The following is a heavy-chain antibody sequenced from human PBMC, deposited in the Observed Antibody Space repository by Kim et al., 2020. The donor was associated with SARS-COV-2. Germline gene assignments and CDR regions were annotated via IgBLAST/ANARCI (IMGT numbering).Heavy chain of an antibody. CDR3: AKAHDSDILTGYYPASRRGVYFDY. D-gene: IGHD3-9*01. V-gene: IGHV3-23*01. J-gene: IGHJ4*02. Sequence: GGSLRLSCAASGFTFSSYAMSWVRQAPGKGLEWVSAISGSGGSTYYADSVKGRFTISRDNSKNTLYLQMNSLRAEDTAVYYCAKAHDSDILTGYYPASRRGVYFDYWGQGTLVTVSS. CDR1: GFTFSSYA. CDR2: ISGSGGST.